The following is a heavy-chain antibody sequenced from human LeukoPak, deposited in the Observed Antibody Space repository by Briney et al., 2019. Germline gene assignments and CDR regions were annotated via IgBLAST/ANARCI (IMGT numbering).Heavy chain of an antibody. Sequence: SETLSLTCAVYGGSFSGYYWSWIRQPPGKGLEWIGEINHSGSTNYNPSLKSRVAISVDTSKNQFSLKLSSVTAADTAVYYCARGYYGSGLNWFDPWGQGTLVTVSS. CDR3: ARGYYGSGLNWFDP. CDR2: INHSGST. J-gene: IGHJ5*02. V-gene: IGHV4-34*01. D-gene: IGHD3-10*01. CDR1: GGSFSGYY.